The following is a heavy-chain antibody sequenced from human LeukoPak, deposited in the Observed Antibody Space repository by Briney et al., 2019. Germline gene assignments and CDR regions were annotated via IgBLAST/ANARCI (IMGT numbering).Heavy chain of an antibody. D-gene: IGHD1-26*01. V-gene: IGHV1-24*01. CDR1: GYTFTGYY. CDR3: ATGLAWELPTFDY. Sequence: ASVKVSCKASGYTFTGYYMHWVRQAPGKGLEWMGGFDPEDGETIYAQKFQGRVTMTEDTSTDTAYMELSSLRSEDTAVYYCATGLAWELPTFDYWGQGTLVTVSS. J-gene: IGHJ4*02. CDR2: FDPEDGET.